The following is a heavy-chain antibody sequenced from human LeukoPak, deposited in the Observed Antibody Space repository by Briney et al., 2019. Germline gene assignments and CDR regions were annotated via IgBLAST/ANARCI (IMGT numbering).Heavy chain of an antibody. CDR3: AKDIGSGSYYNGVRGQYFDY. CDR1: GFTFDDYA. V-gene: IGHV3-9*03. J-gene: IGHJ4*02. D-gene: IGHD3-10*01. CDR2: ISWNSGSI. Sequence: PGRSLRLSCAASGFTFDDYAMHWVRQAPGKGLELVSGISWNSGSIGYADSVKGRFTISRDNAKNSLYLQMNSLRAEDMALYYCAKDIGSGSYYNGVRGQYFDYWGQGTLVTVSS.